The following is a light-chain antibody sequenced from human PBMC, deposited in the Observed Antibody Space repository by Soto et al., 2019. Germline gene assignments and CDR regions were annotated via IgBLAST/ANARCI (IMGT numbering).Light chain of an antibody. CDR3: LHYGRSFQT. CDR1: QRVPNDQ. CDR2: NSF. V-gene: IGKV3-20*01. Sequence: VLTQSPGTLSLSPGESGALSCRASQRVPNDQLAWYHQKPGQAPRLLIDNSFNRATGIPDRFRGSGSGTDFTLTIDSLEPEDFGMYYCLHYGRSFQTFGPGTKVDIK. J-gene: IGKJ3*01.